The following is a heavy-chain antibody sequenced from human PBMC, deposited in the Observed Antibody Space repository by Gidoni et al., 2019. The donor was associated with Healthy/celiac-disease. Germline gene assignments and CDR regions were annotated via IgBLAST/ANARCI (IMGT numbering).Heavy chain of an antibody. D-gene: IGHD1-26*01. CDR1: GGSISSYY. J-gene: IGHJ3*02. V-gene: IGHV4-59*01. CDR2: IYYSGST. CDR3: ARDRIVGATTSAFDI. Sequence: QVHLQESGPGLVKPSETLSLTCTVSGGSISSYYWSWTRQPPGKGLEWIGYIYYSGSTNYNPSLKSRVTISVDTSKNQFSLKLSSVTAADTAVYYCARDRIVGATTSAFDIWGQGTMVTVSS.